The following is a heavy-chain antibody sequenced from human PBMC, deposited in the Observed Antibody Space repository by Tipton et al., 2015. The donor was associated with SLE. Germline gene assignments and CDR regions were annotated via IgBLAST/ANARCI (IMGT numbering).Heavy chain of an antibody. CDR2: IIAIFGTA. CDR3: ARGPYYDFWSGLTNWLHAFDI. V-gene: IGHV1-69*05. Sequence: QSGAEVKKPGSSVKVSCKASGGTFSSYAFSWVRQAPGQGLEWMGGIIAIFGTADYAQKFQGRVTITTDESTSTAYMELSSLRYEDTALYYCARGPYYDFWSGLTNWLHAFDIWGQGPMVTVSS. CDR1: GGTFSSYA. J-gene: IGHJ3*02. D-gene: IGHD3-3*01.